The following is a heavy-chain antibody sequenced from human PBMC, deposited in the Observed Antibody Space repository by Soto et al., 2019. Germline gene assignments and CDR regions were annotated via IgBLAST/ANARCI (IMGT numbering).Heavy chain of an antibody. J-gene: IGHJ6*02. Sequence: QVPLVQSGAEVKKPGASVKVSCKASGYTFSSYAITWMRQAPGRGLEWMGWISAYNGNTNYAQKLQGRVTMTTDTSTNTAYMELRSLRSDDTALYYCARDTTPYSSSFYYGLDVWGQGTTVTVSS. CDR3: ARDTTPYSSSFYYGLDV. V-gene: IGHV1-18*04. CDR1: GYTFSSYA. D-gene: IGHD6-6*01. CDR2: ISAYNGNT.